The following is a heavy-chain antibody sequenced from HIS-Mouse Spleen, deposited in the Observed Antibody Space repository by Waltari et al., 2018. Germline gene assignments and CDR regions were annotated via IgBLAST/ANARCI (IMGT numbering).Heavy chain of an antibody. CDR2: IYYSGST. D-gene: IGHD6-13*01. CDR1: GGSISSSSYY. CDR3: AREIPYSSSWYDWYFDL. Sequence: QLQLQESGPGQVKPSETLSLTCPVSGGSISSSSYYCGWIRQPPGKGLEWIGSIYYSGSTYYNPSLKSRVTISVDTSKNQFSLKLSSVTAADTAVYYCAREIPYSSSWYDWYFDLWGRGTLVTVSS. V-gene: IGHV4-39*07. J-gene: IGHJ2*01.